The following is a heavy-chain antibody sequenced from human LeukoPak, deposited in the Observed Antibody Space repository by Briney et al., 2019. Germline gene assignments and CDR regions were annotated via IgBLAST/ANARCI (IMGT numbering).Heavy chain of an antibody. CDR1: GFTFINAW. CDR2: ISSSGSTI. CDR3: ARDLIAAAGLNWGDDAFDI. Sequence: GGSLRLSCAASGFTFINAWMNWVRQAPGKGLEWVSYISSSGSTIYYADSVKGRFTISRDNAKNSLYLQMNSLRAEDTAVYYCARDLIAAAGLNWGDDAFDIWGQGTMVTVSS. D-gene: IGHD6-13*01. J-gene: IGHJ3*02. V-gene: IGHV3-48*04.